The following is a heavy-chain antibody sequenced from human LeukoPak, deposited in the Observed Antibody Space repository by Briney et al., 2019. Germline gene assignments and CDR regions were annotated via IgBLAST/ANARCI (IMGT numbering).Heavy chain of an antibody. CDR2: ISSTGANI. V-gene: IGHV3-64*01. D-gene: IGHD3-16*01. CDR1: GFSFSSYW. Sequence: GGSLRLSCAASGFSFSSYWMTWVRQAPGKGLEYVSAISSTGANIYYANSVKGRFTVSRDNSKNTLYLQMGSLRPEDMAVYYCATLGADYWGQGTLVTVSS. J-gene: IGHJ4*02. CDR3: ATLGADY.